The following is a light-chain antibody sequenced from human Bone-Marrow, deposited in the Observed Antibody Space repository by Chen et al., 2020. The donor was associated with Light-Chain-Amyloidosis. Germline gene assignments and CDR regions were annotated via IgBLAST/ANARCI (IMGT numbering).Light chain of an antibody. Sequence: EIVLTQSPATLSLSPGERATLSCRASQSITTYLAWYQQKPGQAPRLLIHDASIRATGTPARFSGSGSGTDFILTISSREPEDFALYFCPQRSHWPPHTFGQGTRLEIK. CDR1: QSITTY. CDR2: DAS. J-gene: IGKJ2*01. CDR3: PQRSHWPPHT. V-gene: IGKV3-11*01.